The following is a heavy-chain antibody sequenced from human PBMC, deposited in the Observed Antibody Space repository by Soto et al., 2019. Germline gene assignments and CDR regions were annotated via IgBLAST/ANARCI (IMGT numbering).Heavy chain of an antibody. Sequence: QVQLVQSGAEVKKPGASVKVSCKASGYTFTNYGISWVRQAPGQGLEWMGWISAYNGNTNYAQKLQGRVTMTTDTSTSTAYMELRSLRSDDTGLYYCARDGALGETYYYYGMDVWGQGTTVTVSS. D-gene: IGHD3-16*01. J-gene: IGHJ6*02. CDR1: GYTFTNYG. CDR3: ARDGALGETYYYYGMDV. CDR2: ISAYNGNT. V-gene: IGHV1-18*01.